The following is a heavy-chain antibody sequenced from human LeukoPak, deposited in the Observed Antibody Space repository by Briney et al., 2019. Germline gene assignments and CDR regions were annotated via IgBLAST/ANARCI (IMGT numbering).Heavy chain of an antibody. CDR2: IYYTGCT. D-gene: IGHD1-26*01. CDR1: GGSISNYY. J-gene: IGHJ4*02. V-gene: IGHV4-59*01. Sequence: KPSETLSLTCTVSGGSISNYYWGWIRQPPGKGLEWIGYIYYTGCTDYNPSLKSRVTISVDTSKNQFSLKLNSVTAADTAVYYCARSFGDYWGQGTLVTVSS. CDR3: ARSFGDY.